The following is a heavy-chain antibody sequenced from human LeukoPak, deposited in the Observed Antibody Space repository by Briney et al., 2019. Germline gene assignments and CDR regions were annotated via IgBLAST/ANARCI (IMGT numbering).Heavy chain of an antibody. V-gene: IGHV3-74*01. CDR3: VRGATTVTGNYFYYYMDV. J-gene: IGHJ6*03. CDR1: GFTFTTYW. D-gene: IGHD4-11*01. Sequence: PGGSLSLSCAASGFTFTTYWMHWVRQAPGKGLVWVSRINSDGNATGYADSVKGRFTISRDNAKNTLYLQMNSLRADDTALYYCVRGATTVTGNYFYYYMDVWGKGTTVTV. CDR2: INSDGNAT.